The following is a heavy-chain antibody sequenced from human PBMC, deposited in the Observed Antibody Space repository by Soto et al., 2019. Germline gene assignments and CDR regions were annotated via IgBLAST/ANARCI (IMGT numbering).Heavy chain of an antibody. CDR3: ASCSYSYYYMDV. V-gene: IGHV4-59*04. CDR1: GGSISSYY. CDR2: ISYSGST. D-gene: IGHD2-2*01. Sequence: SETLSLTCTVSGGSISSYYWSWIRQPPGKGLEWIGFISYSGSTYYSPSLKSRVTISVDTSKSQFSLKLTSVSATDTAVYYCASCSYSYYYMDVWGKGTTVTVSS. J-gene: IGHJ6*03.